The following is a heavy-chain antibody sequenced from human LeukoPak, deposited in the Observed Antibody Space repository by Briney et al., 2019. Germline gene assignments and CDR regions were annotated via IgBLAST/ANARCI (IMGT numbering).Heavy chain of an antibody. CDR1: GGTFSSYA. CDR2: IIPILGIA. CDR3: ARGETMYYYDSSGYYDY. V-gene: IGHV1-69*04. J-gene: IGHJ4*02. D-gene: IGHD3-22*01. Sequence: SVKVSCKASGGTFSSYAISWVRQAPGQGLEWMGRIIPILGIANYAQRFQGRVTITADKSTSTAYMELSSLRSEDTAVYYCARGETMYYYDSSGYYDYWGQGTLVTVSS.